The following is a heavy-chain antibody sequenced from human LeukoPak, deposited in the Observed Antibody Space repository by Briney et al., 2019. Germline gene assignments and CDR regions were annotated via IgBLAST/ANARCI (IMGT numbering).Heavy chain of an antibody. CDR2: INPNSGGT. CDR3: ARRLRGGDTAMEFDY. D-gene: IGHD5-18*01. V-gene: IGHV1-2*02. CDR1: GYTFTGYY. J-gene: IGHJ4*02. Sequence: GASVKVSCKASGYTFTGYYMHWVRQAPGQGLAWVGWINPNSGGTNHAQKFQGRVTMTRDTSISTAYMELSRLRSDDTAVYYCARRLRGGDTAMEFDYWGQGTLVTASS.